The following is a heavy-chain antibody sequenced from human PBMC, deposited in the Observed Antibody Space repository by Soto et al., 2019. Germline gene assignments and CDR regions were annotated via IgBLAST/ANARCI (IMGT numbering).Heavy chain of an antibody. CDR1: GYSFTKYW. CDR3: ARHISYDSRVGYFDF. CDR2: IYPGDSDT. V-gene: IGHV5-51*01. D-gene: IGHD3-22*01. J-gene: IGHJ4*02. Sequence: GESLKISCKGSGYSFTKYWIGWVRQMPGKGLEWMGVIYPGDSDTIYIPSFQGQVTISADKSTSTAYLQWSSLKASDTAMYYCARHISYDSRVGYFDFWGQGALVTVSS.